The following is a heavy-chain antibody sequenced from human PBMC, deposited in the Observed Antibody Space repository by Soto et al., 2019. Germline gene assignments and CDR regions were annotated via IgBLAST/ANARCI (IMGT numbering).Heavy chain of an antibody. Sequence: ASVKVSCKASGGTFSSYAISWVRQAPGQGLEWMGGIIPIFGTANYAQKFQGRVTITADESTSTAYMELSSLRSEDTAVYYCARALEEIYYGPGRYPRWFDPWGQGTLVTVCS. CDR1: GGTFSSYA. D-gene: IGHD3-10*01. CDR2: IIPIFGTA. CDR3: ARALEEIYYGPGRYPRWFDP. J-gene: IGHJ5*02. V-gene: IGHV1-69*13.